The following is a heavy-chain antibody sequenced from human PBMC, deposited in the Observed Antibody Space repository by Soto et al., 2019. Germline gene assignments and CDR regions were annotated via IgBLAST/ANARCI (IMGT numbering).Heavy chain of an antibody. Sequence: GGSLRLSCAASGFTFDNYEMNWVRQAQGKGLEWLSYISSSGSVTYYADSVKGRFTISRDNAKYSLFLQMNSLRAEDTAVYYCAKEATNINNFDYWGQGTLVTVSS. V-gene: IGHV3-48*03. CDR3: AKEATNINNFDY. J-gene: IGHJ4*02. CDR1: GFTFDNYE. CDR2: ISSSGSVT. D-gene: IGHD1-26*01.